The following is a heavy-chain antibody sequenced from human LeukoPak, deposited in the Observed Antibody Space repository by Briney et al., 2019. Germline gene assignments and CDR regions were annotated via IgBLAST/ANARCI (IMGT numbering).Heavy chain of an antibody. CDR2: MSGSGGST. V-gene: IGHV3-23*01. Sequence: GGSLRLSCAASGFTFSSYAISWVRQAPGKGLEWVSSMSGSGGSTYYADSVKGRFTISRDNSKNTLYLQMNSLRSEDTAVYYCARERYCSSTSCSTFDYWGQGTLVTVSS. CDR1: GFTFSSYA. J-gene: IGHJ4*02. D-gene: IGHD2-2*01. CDR3: ARERYCSSTSCSTFDY.